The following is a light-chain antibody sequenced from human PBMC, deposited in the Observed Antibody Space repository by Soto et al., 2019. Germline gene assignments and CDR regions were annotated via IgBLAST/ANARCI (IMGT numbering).Light chain of an antibody. CDR2: GAS. CDR3: QQYGSFSLT. V-gene: IGKV3-20*01. Sequence: EIVLTQSPGTLSLSPGERATLSCRASQSVISSNLAWYQQKPGQAPRLLIYGASTRTTGIPDRFSGSGSGSDFTLTISRLEPEDFAVYHCQQYGSFSLTFGGGTKVEI. CDR1: QSVISSN. J-gene: IGKJ4*01.